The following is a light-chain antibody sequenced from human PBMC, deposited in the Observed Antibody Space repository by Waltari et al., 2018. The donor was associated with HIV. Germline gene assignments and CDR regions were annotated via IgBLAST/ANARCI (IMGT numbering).Light chain of an antibody. CDR1: SPNIGAGYD. CDR3: QSYDNSLSGSRV. Sequence: QSVLTQPPSVSGAPGQRVTISCTGSSPNIGAGYDVHCYPQLPGTAPTLLIYGNNNRPSGVPDRFSGSKSGTSASLAITGLQAEDEADYYCQSYDNSLSGSRVFGGGTKLTVL. V-gene: IGLV1-40*01. J-gene: IGLJ3*02. CDR2: GNN.